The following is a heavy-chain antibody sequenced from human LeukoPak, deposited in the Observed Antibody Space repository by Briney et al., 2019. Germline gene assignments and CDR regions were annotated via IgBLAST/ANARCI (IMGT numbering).Heavy chain of an antibody. V-gene: IGHV3-33*03. J-gene: IGHJ4*02. CDR2: IWYDGSNR. CDR3: ASGLVGGSFDY. Sequence: SGGSLRLSCAASGFSFKTHGMHWVRQAPGKGLERVAIIWYDGSNRFYADSVKGRFTISRDNSKSTLYLLMNSLRAEDTAVYFCASGLVGGSFDYWGQGTLVTVFS. CDR1: GFSFKTHG. D-gene: IGHD3/OR15-3a*01.